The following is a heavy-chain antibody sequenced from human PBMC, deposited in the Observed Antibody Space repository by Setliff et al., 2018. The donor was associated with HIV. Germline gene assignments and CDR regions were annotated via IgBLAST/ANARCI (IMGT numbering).Heavy chain of an antibody. D-gene: IGHD2-15*01. CDR3: ARGVVVAAPHYYYYYYYMGV. J-gene: IGHJ6*03. CDR1: GGSFSGYY. Sequence: PSETLSLTCAVYGGSFSGYYWSWIRQPPGKGLEWIGEINHSGSTNYNPSLKSRVTISVDTSKNQFSLKLSSVTAADTAVYYCARGVVVAAPHYYYYYYYMGVWGKGTTVTVSS. CDR2: INHSGST. V-gene: IGHV4-34*01.